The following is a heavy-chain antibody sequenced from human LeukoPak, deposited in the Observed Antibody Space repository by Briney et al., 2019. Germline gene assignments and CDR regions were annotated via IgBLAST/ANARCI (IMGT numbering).Heavy chain of an antibody. Sequence: SETLSLTCTVSGGSNSSYYWSWIRQPPGKGLEWIGYIYTSGGTNYIPSLKGRVTISIDTSKNQFSLKLSSVTAADSAVYYCARLTRLSTSPDRYYLDYWGQGTLVTVSS. J-gene: IGHJ4*02. V-gene: IGHV4-4*09. D-gene: IGHD6-6*01. CDR1: GGSNSSYY. CDR3: ARLTRLSTSPDRYYLDY. CDR2: IYTSGGT.